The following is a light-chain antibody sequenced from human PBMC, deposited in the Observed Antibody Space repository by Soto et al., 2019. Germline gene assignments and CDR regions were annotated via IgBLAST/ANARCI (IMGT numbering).Light chain of an antibody. Sequence: DIQMTQSPSTLSASVRDRVTITCRASQTINSWLAWYQQKPGKAPKLLIYKASSLESGVPSRFSGSGSGTEFTLTISRLQPDDFATYYCQQYNSYPWTFGQGTKLEIQ. J-gene: IGKJ2*02. CDR3: QQYNSYPWT. CDR2: KAS. V-gene: IGKV1-5*03. CDR1: QTINSW.